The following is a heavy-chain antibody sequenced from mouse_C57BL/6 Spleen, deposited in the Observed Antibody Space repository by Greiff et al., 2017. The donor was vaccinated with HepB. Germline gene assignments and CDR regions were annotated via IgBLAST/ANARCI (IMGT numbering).Heavy chain of an antibody. V-gene: IGHV5-4*01. Sequence: EVHLVESGGGLVKPGGSLKLSCAASGFTFSSYAMSWVRQTPEKRLEWVATISDGGSYTYYPDNVKGRFTISRDNAKNNLYLQMSHLKSEDTAMYYCARDEDGYGSYAMDYWGQGTSVTVSS. CDR2: ISDGGSYT. CDR1: GFTFSSYA. CDR3: ARDEDGYGSYAMDY. J-gene: IGHJ4*01. D-gene: IGHD1-1*01.